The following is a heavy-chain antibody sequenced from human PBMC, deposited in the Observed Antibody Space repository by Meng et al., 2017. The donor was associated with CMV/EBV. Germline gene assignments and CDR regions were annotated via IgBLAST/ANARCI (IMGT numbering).Heavy chain of an antibody. J-gene: IGHJ4*02. Sequence: SVKVSCKASGGTFSSYAISWVRQAPGQGLEWMGGLIPIFGTANYAQKFQGRVTITTDESTSTAYMELSRLRSEATAVYYCARGGYYDSSGYYYWGQGTLVTVSS. CDR2: LIPIFGTA. D-gene: IGHD3-22*01. CDR1: GGTFSSYA. V-gene: IGHV1-69*05. CDR3: ARGGYYDSSGYYY.